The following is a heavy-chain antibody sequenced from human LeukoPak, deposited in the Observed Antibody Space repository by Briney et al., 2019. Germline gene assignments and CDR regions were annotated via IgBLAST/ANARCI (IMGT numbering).Heavy chain of an antibody. CDR2: ISGSGGST. D-gene: IGHD4-23*01. V-gene: IGHV3-23*01. Sequence: GGSLRLSCAASGFTFSSYGMTWVRQAPGKGLEWVSGISGSGGSTYYADSVKGRFTISRDNSKNTLYLQMNSLRAEDTAVYYCARALVIDYWGQGTLVTVSS. CDR1: GFTFSSYG. J-gene: IGHJ4*02. CDR3: ARALVIDY.